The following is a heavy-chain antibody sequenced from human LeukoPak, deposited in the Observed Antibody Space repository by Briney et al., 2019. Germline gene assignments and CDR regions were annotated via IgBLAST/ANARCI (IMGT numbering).Heavy chain of an antibody. CDR1: GFTFSSYG. V-gene: IGHV3-30*02. CDR3: AKEMYYYDSSGYPLDY. Sequence: GGSLRLSCAASGFTFSSYGMHWVRQAPGKGLEWVAFIRYDGSNKYYADSVKGRFTISRDNSKNSLYLQMNSLRAEDTALYYCAKEMYYYDSSGYPLDYWGQGTLVTVSS. J-gene: IGHJ4*02. CDR2: IRYDGSNK. D-gene: IGHD3-22*01.